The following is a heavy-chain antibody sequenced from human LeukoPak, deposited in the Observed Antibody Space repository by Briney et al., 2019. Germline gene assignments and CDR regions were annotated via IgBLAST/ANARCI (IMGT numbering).Heavy chain of an antibody. J-gene: IGHJ4*02. CDR1: GFTFSSNA. CDR2: ITGNDGST. Sequence: GGSLRLSCVASGFTFSSNAMSWVRQAPGKGLEWVSVITGNDGSTYYADSVKGRFTISRDNSKNTLSLQMDSLRAEDTAVYYCARDRGGLGSYTGGDYWGQGTLVTVSS. V-gene: IGHV3-23*01. CDR3: ARDRGGLGSYTGGDY. D-gene: IGHD1-26*01.